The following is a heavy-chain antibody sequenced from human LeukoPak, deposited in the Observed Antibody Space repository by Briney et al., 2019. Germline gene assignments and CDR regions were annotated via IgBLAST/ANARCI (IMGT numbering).Heavy chain of an antibody. CDR1: GYSFTSYW. CDR2: IYPGDSDT. V-gene: IGHV5-51*01. Sequence: GESLKISCKGSGYSFTSYWIGWVRQLPGKGLEWMGIIYPGDSDTRYSPSFQGQVTISADKSIGTAYLQWSSLKASDTAMYYCARGGSRNWVDFDYWGQGTLVTVSS. D-gene: IGHD7-27*01. J-gene: IGHJ4*02. CDR3: ARGGSRNWVDFDY.